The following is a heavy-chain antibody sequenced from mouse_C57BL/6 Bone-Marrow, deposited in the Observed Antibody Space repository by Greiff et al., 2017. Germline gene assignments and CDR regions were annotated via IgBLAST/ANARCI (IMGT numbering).Heavy chain of an antibody. D-gene: IGHD1-1*01. CDR1: GYTFTSYW. CDR3: AREIYYGSSWFAY. V-gene: IGHV1-50*01. Sequence: VQLQQPGAELVKPGASVKLSCKASGYTFTSYWMQWVKQRPGQGLEWIGEIDPSDSYTNYNQKFKGKATLTVDTSSSPAYMQLSSLTSEDSAVYYCAREIYYGSSWFAYWGQGTLVTVSA. J-gene: IGHJ3*01. CDR2: IDPSDSYT.